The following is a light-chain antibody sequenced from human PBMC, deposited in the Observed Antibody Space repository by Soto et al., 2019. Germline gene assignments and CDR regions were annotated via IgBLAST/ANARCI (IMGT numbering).Light chain of an antibody. Sequence: QSALTQPASVSGSPGQSITISCTGTRCDVGGYDFVSWYQQHPGKAPQLIIYDVSNRPSGVSNRFSGSKSGNTASLTISGLQTEDEADYYCNSYTCDSTDVFGAGTKLTVL. CDR3: NSYTCDSTDV. CDR2: DVS. CDR1: RCDVGGYDF. V-gene: IGLV2-14*03. J-gene: IGLJ1*01.